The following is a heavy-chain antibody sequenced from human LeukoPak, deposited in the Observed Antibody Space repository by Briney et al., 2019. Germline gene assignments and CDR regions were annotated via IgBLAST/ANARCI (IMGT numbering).Heavy chain of an antibody. CDR2: INRSGST. V-gene: IGHV4-34*01. Sequence: SETLSLTCAVYGGSFSGYYWSWIRQPPGKGLEWIGEINRSGSTNYNPSLKSRVTISVDTSKNQFSLKLSSVTAADTAVYYCARGHTAMVFRKYYFDYWGQGTLVTVSS. J-gene: IGHJ4*02. CDR1: GGSFSGYY. CDR3: ARGHTAMVFRKYYFDY. D-gene: IGHD5-18*01.